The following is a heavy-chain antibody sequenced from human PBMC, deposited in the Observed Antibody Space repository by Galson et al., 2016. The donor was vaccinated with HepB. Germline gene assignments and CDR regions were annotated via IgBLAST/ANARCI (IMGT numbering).Heavy chain of an antibody. Sequence: SVKVSCKASGGTFSRDAISWVRQAPGQGLEWMGGIIPILGTPYYGQTFQGRVTITADESTSTAYMQLSSLRSEDTAIYYCARGNQVRQQYWHFDLWGRGTLVTVSS. V-gene: IGHV1-69*13. CDR2: IIPILGTP. CDR1: GGTFSRDA. D-gene: IGHD1-14*01. J-gene: IGHJ2*01. CDR3: ARGNQVRQQYWHFDL.